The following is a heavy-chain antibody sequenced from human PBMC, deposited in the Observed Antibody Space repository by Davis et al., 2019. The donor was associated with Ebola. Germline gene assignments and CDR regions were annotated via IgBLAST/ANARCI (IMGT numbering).Heavy chain of an antibody. CDR2: IYYSGST. CDR3: ARDRRDTMDV. V-gene: IGHV4-61*01. J-gene: IGHJ6*04. Sequence: MPSETLSLTCTVSGGSVNSGSYYWSWIRQPPGKGLEWIGYIYYSGSTNYNPSLKSRVTISVDTSTNQFSLKLSSVTAADTAVYYCARDRRDTMDVWGKGTTVTVSS. CDR1: GGSVNSGSYY.